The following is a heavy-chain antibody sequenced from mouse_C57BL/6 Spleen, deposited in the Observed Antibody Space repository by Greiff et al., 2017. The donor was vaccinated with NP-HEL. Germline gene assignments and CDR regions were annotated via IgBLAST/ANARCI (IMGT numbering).Heavy chain of an antibody. V-gene: IGHV2-6-1*01. J-gene: IGHJ4*01. CDR1: GFSLTSYG. Sequence: QVQLKESGAGLVAPSQSLSISCTVSGFSLTSYGVHWVRQPPGKGLEWLVVIGSDGSTTYNSALKSRLSISKDNSKCQVFLKMNSLQTDDTAMYYCARQSFITTVVATGAMDYWGQGTSVTVSS. CDR2: IGSDGST. D-gene: IGHD1-1*01. CDR3: ARQSFITTVVATGAMDY.